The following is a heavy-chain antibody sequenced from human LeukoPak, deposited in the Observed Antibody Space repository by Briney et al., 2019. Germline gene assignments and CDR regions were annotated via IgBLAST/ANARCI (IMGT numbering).Heavy chain of an antibody. CDR1: GDSISSFY. CDR3: ARDWASSGSNQVDY. D-gene: IGHD3-22*01. J-gene: IGHJ4*02. CDR2: IYYSGST. V-gene: IGHV4-30-4*08. Sequence: SETLSLTCTVSGDSISSFYWSWIRQPPGKGLEWIGYIYYSGSTYYNPSLKSRVTISIDTSKNQFSLKLSSVTAADTAVYYCARDWASSGSNQVDYWGQGTLVTVSS.